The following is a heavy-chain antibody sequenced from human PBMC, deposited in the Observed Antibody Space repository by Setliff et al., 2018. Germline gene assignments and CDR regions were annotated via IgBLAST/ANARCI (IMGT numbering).Heavy chain of an antibody. D-gene: IGHD6-13*01. Sequence: SETLSLTCTVSGASISSSSYYWAWIRQPPGRGLELIGSIFYGGSTYYNPSLKSRVTISIDASKNQFSLKLDSVTAADTAVYYCARDNWAAAGIFDYWGQGTLVTVSS. CDR1: GASISSSSYY. V-gene: IGHV4-39*07. J-gene: IGHJ4*02. CDR3: ARDNWAAAGIFDY. CDR2: IFYGGST.